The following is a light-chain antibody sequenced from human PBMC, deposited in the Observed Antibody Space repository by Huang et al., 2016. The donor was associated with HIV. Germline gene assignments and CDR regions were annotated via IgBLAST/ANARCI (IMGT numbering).Light chain of an antibody. CDR3: QQGYSTPYT. J-gene: IGKJ2*01. V-gene: IGKV1-39*01. CDR2: AAS. Sequence: DIQMTQSPSSLSASVGDRVTLTCRASQTISTFLNWYQQKPGKAPKLLIYAASSLQSGVPSKFSGSGSGTDFTLTISSLQPVDFATYYCQQGYSTPYTFGQGTKLEIK. CDR1: QTISTF.